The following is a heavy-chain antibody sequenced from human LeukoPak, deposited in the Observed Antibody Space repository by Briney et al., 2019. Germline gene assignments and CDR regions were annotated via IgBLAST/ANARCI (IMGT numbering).Heavy chain of an antibody. Sequence: SETLSLTCTVSGASITSYDWSWIRQPAGKGLEWIGRLFTGGITHFNPSLKSRVTMSEDRSKNQFSLNLSSVTAADTAVYYCTRDRYDILTDFSSFDYWGQGILVTVSS. CDR2: LFTGGIT. CDR3: TRDRYDILTDFSSFDY. CDR1: GASITSYD. D-gene: IGHD3-9*01. J-gene: IGHJ4*02. V-gene: IGHV4-4*07.